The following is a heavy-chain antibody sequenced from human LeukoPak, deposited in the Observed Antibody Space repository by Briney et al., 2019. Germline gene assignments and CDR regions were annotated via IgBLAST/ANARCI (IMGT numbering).Heavy chain of an antibody. Sequence: GGSLRLSCAASGFTVSSNYMSWVRQAPGKGLEWVSVIYSGGSTYYADSVKGRFTISRDNSKNTLYLQMNSLRAEDTAVYYCARERDYPDAFDIWGQGTMVTVSP. J-gene: IGHJ3*02. CDR3: ARERDYPDAFDI. CDR1: GFTVSSNY. D-gene: IGHD4-11*01. V-gene: IGHV3-53*01. CDR2: IYSGGST.